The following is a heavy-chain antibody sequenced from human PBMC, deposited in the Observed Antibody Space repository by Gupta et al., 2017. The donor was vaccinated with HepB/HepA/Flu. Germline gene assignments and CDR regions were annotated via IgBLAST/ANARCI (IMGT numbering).Heavy chain of an antibody. Sequence: QVQLVQSGTEVKKPGASVKVSCKASGYTFINYFMEWVRQAPGQGLEWMGAINPSGGVSTYEQKFQGRVTMTRDTSTTTVFMELSSLTSEDTAVYYCARRQRGSNSAFDIWGRGTAGTVSS. CDR1: GYTFINYF. V-gene: IGHV1-46*01. J-gene: IGHJ3*02. D-gene: IGHD6-13*01. CDR2: INPSGGVS. CDR3: ARRQRGSNSAFDI.